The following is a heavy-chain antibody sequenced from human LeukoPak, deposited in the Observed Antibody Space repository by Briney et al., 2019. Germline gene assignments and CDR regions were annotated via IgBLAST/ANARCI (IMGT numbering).Heavy chain of an antibody. CDR3: ARRGSITGTDFRVY. D-gene: IGHD1-20*01. J-gene: IGHJ4*02. CDR1: GGTFSSYA. CDR2: VIPIFGTA. Sequence: RASVKVSCKASGGTFSSYAISWVRQAPGQGLEWMGGVIPIFGTANYAQKFQGRVTITADESTSTAYMELSSLRSEDTAVYYCARRGSITGTDFRVYWGQGTLVTVSS. V-gene: IGHV1-69*01.